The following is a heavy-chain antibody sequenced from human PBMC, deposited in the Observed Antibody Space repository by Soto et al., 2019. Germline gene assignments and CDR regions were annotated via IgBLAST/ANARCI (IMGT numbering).Heavy chain of an antibody. Sequence: PSETLSLTCTVSGGSISSYYWSWIRQPPGKGLEWIGYISYIGSTNYNPSLKSRVTISVDTSKNQFSLKLSSVTAADTAVYYCARTQKSDLCPYSVSFDYWGQGTLVTVSS. D-gene: IGHD2-15*01. V-gene: IGHV4-59*01. CDR3: ARTQKSDLCPYSVSFDY. CDR1: GGSISSYY. CDR2: ISYIGST. J-gene: IGHJ4*02.